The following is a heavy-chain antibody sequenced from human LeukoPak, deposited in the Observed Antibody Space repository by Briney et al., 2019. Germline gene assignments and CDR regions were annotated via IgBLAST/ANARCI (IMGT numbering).Heavy chain of an antibody. V-gene: IGHV3-53*01. J-gene: IGHJ6*03. CDR1: GFTVSSNS. D-gene: IGHD3-10*01. CDR3: ATPVPHGSDPSLYYYYTDV. Sequence: GGSLILSCTVSGFTVSSNSMSWVRQAPGKGLEWVSFFYRDNTHYSDSVKGRFTISRDNSKNTLYLQMNSLRAEDTAVYYCATPVPHGSDPSLYYYYTDVWGKGTTVTISS. CDR2: FYRDNT.